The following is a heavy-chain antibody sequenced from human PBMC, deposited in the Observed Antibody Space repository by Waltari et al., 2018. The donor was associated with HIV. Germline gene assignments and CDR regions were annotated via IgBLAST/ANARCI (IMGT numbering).Heavy chain of an antibody. D-gene: IGHD6-19*01. CDR3: AKESRYSSGKRGIY. Sequence: EVQLLESGGGLAQPGRSLRLSCAASGFTFSSYPLSWVGQAPGNGVEWVSASSGRGGSTKCANSGKGRFTIAIDNSKNTLYLQMNSLRAEDTDVYYCAKESRYSSGKRGIYWGQGTLVTVSS. J-gene: IGHJ4*02. V-gene: IGHV3-23*01. CDR2: SSGRGGST. CDR1: GFTFSSYP.